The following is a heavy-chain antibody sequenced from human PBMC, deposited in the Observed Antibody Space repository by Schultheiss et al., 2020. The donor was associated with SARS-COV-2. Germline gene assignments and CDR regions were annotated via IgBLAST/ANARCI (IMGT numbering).Heavy chain of an antibody. CDR1: GFTFSNYG. D-gene: IGHD2-15*01. J-gene: IGHJ6*02. Sequence: GGSLRLSCAASGFTFSNYGMHWVRQAPGKGLEWVAVIWYDGSNKYYADSVKGRFTISRDNSKNTLYLQMNSLRAEDTAVYYCAREKGCSGGSCYSYGMDVWGQGTTVTVSS. CDR3: AREKGCSGGSCYSYGMDV. CDR2: IWYDGSNK. V-gene: IGHV3-33*08.